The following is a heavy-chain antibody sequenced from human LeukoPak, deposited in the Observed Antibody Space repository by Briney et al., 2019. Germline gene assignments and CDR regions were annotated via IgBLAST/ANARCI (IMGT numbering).Heavy chain of an antibody. D-gene: IGHD1-26*01. J-gene: IGHJ4*02. V-gene: IGHV3-48*03. Sequence: GGSLRLSSAASGFTFRSYEMNWVPQAPGEGREWGSYISSSGSNIYYADSVKGRFTITRDNAKNSLYLQMNSLRAEDTAVYYCARDLPVGATRPSGMLDYWGQGTLVTVSS. CDR3: ARDLPVGATRPSGMLDY. CDR1: GFTFRSYE. CDR2: ISSSGSNI.